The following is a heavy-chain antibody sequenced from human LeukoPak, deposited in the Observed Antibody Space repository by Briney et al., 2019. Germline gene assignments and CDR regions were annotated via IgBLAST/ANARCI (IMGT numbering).Heavy chain of an antibody. J-gene: IGHJ3*02. CDR1: GYTFTGHY. CDR3: ARDIVLMVYATGANDAFDI. CDR2: INPNSGGT. Sequence: ASVKVSCKTSGYTFTGHYIHWVRQAPGQGLEWMGWINPNSGGTNYAQKFQGRVTMTRDTSISTAYMELSRLRSDDTAVYYCARDIVLMVYATGANDAFDIWGQGTMVTVSS. D-gene: IGHD2-8*01. V-gene: IGHV1-2*02.